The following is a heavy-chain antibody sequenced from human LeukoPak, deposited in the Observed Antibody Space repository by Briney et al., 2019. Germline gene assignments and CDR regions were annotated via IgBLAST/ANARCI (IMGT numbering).Heavy chain of an antibody. V-gene: IGHV3-43*01. J-gene: IGHJ3*01. Sequence: GGSLRLSCEASGFTFEDYSIHWVRQAPGQGLQWVSLINWDGTSTYYADSLKGRITVSRDNSRNSIFLQINSLRDDDSALYYCAKDTATPREGDAFDVWGRGTMVTVSS. CDR3: AKDTATPREGDAFDV. CDR2: INWDGTST. D-gene: IGHD2-15*01. CDR1: GFTFEDYS.